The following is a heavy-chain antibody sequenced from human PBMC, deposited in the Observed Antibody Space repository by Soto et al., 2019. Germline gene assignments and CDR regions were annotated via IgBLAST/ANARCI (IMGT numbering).Heavy chain of an antibody. CDR1: GFTFSSYG. V-gene: IGHV3-33*01. Sequence: GGSLRLSCAASGFTFSSYGMHWVRQAPGKGLEWVAVIWYDGSNKYYADSVKGRFTISRDNSKNTLYLQMNSLRAEDTAVYYCARPKGSPRLGGVIDAFDIWGQGTMVTVSS. CDR3: ARPKGSPRLGGVIDAFDI. D-gene: IGHD1-26*01. CDR2: IWYDGSNK. J-gene: IGHJ3*02.